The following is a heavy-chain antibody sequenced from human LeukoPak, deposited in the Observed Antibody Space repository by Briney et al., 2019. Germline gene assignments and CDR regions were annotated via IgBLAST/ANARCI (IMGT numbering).Heavy chain of an antibody. Sequence: ETLSLACAVSGASISDGHWWSWVRQSPGKGLEWVANIKQDGSEKYYVDSVKGRFTISRDNAKNSLYLQMNSLRAEDTALYYCAKVGSSWSFLGDRGYYFDYWGQGTLVTVSS. CDR2: IKQDGSEK. CDR1: GASISDGHW. D-gene: IGHD6-13*01. CDR3: AKVGSSWSFLGDRGYYFDY. J-gene: IGHJ4*02. V-gene: IGHV3-7*03.